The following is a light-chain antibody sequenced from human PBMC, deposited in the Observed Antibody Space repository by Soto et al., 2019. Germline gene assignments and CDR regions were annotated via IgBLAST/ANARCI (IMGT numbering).Light chain of an antibody. CDR3: HYYGRSPLP. J-gene: IGKJ4*01. CDR1: QRVSGSN. CDR2: GAS. Sequence: EIVLTQSPGTLSLSPGERVNISCRASQRVSGSNVGWYQQKPGQAPSLLIYGASKRTTGVPDRFSGSGSGTDFTLTISRLEPEDFEVYYCHYYGRSPLPFGGGTKVDIX. V-gene: IGKV3-20*01.